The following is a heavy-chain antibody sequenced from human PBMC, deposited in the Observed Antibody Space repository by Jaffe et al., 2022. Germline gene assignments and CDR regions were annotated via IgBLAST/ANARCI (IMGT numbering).Heavy chain of an antibody. CDR2: ISRGGSPT. J-gene: IGHJ3*02. CDR1: GFTFSTYE. D-gene: IGHD2-21*01. Sequence: EVQLVESGGGFVQPGGSLRLSCAASGFTFSTYEMNWVRQAPGKGLEWVSYISRGGSPTNYADSVKDRFTISRDNAKNSLYLQMDSLSPEDTAVYYCARYCSGDWCSGPETFDIWGQGTTVTVSS. CDR3: ARYCSGDWCSGPETFDI. V-gene: IGHV3-48*03.